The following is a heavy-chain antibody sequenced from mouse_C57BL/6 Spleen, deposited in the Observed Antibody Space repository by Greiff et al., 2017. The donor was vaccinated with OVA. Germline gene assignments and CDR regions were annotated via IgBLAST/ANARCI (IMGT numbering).Heavy chain of an antibody. D-gene: IGHD2-4*01. CDR1: GFTFSSYG. CDR3: ARFLYDYNWYFDV. V-gene: IGHV5-6*01. J-gene: IGHJ1*03. Sequence: EVKLMESGGDLVKPGGSLKLSCAASGFTFSSYGMSWVRQTPDKRLEWVATISSGGSYTYYPDSVKGRFTISRDNAKNTLYLQMSSLKSEDTAMYYCARFLYDYNWYFDVWGTGTTVTVSS. CDR2: ISSGGSYT.